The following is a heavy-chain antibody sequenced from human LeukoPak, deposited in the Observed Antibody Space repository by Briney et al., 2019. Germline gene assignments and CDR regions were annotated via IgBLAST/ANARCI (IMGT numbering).Heavy chain of an antibody. J-gene: IGHJ4*02. CDR3: ARGGSGRIYYFDY. CDR2: IYYSGNT. CDR1: GVSISSSNSY. D-gene: IGHD6-19*01. V-gene: IGHV4-39*01. Sequence: SETLSLTCTVSGVSISSSNSYWGWIRQPPGKGLEWIGSIYYSGNTYYNASLKSQVSISIDTSKNQFSLRLTFVAAADTAVYYCARGGSGRIYYFDYWGQGTLVTVSS.